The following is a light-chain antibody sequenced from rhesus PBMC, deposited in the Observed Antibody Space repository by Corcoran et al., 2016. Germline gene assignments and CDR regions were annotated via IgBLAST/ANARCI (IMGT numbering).Light chain of an antibody. V-gene: IGKV3-24*04. CDR1: QSVGSY. CDR2: GAS. J-gene: IGKJ3*01. Sequence: ETVVTQSPATLSLSPGERATLSCRASQSVGSYLAWYQQKPGQAPRLRIHGASSRATGIPDRFSGSGSGTDFPLTISSLEPEDVGVYYCQQSSNLFTFGPGTKLDIK. CDR3: QQSSNLFT.